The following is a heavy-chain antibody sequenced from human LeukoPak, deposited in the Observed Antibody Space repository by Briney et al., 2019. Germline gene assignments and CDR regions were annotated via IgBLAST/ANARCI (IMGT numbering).Heavy chain of an antibody. J-gene: IGHJ5*02. CDR1: GGSFSGYY. V-gene: IGHV4-34*01. CDR3: ARLGATATGDWFDP. CDR2: INHSGRT. D-gene: IGHD5-12*01. Sequence: SETLSLTCADYGGSFSGYYWNWIRQPPGKGLEWIGEINHSGRTNYNPSLKSRVTISVDTSKNQFSLKLSSVTAADTAVYYCARLGATATGDWFDPWGQGTLVTVSS.